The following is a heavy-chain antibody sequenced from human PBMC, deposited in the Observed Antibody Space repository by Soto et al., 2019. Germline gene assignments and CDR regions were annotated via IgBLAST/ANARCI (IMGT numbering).Heavy chain of an antibody. D-gene: IGHD7-27*01. V-gene: IGHV4-34*01. CDR3: ARGWGRIFDY. CDR2: INHSGST. CDR1: GGSLSGYY. Sequence: QVQLQQWGAGLLKPSETLSLTCAVYGGSLSGYYWSWIRQPPGKGLEWIGEINHSGSTNYSPSLKSRVTISVDTSKNQFSLKLSSVTAADTAVYYCARGWGRIFDYWGQGTLVTVSS. J-gene: IGHJ4*02.